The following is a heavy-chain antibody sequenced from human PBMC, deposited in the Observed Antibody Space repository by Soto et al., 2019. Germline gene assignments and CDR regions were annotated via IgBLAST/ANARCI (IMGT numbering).Heavy chain of an antibody. V-gene: IGHV1-18*01. CDR2: ISAYNGNT. Sequence: ASVHVSCKTSGYTFTSYGISWVRQAPGQGLERMGWISAYNGNTNYAQKLQGRVTMTTDTSTSTAYKELRSLRTDDPAVYQCVRGGYLQNTGSDAWGQGTLVTVSS. CDR1: GYTFTSYG. J-gene: IGHJ5*02. CDR3: VRGGYLQNTGSDA. D-gene: IGHD5-18*01.